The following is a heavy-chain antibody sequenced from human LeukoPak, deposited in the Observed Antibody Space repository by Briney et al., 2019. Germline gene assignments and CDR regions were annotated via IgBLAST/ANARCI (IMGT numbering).Heavy chain of an antibody. J-gene: IGHJ5*02. D-gene: IGHD4-23*01. CDR3: ARDAYGGNSWGWFDP. CDR1: GGSISSYY. V-gene: IGHV4-4*07. CDR2: IYTSGST. Sequence: PSETLSLTCTVSGGSISSYYWSWIRQPAGKGLEWIGRIYTSGSTHYNPSLESRVTISVDTSKKQFSLRLNSVTAADTAVYYCARDAYGGNSWGWFDPWGQGTLVTVSA.